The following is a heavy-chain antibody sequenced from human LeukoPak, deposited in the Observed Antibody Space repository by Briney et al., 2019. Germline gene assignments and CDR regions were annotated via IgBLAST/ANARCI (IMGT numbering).Heavy chain of an antibody. CDR2: INTDGTTT. CDR3: AKGGVDY. Sequence: GGSLRLSCAASGFTVSSNYMSWVRQAPGEGPVWVSRINTDGTTTTYADSVKGRFTISRDNAKNTLYLQMNSLRAEDTAVYYCAKGGVDYWGQGTLVTVSS. V-gene: IGHV3-74*01. CDR1: GFTVSSNY. J-gene: IGHJ4*02. D-gene: IGHD6-25*01.